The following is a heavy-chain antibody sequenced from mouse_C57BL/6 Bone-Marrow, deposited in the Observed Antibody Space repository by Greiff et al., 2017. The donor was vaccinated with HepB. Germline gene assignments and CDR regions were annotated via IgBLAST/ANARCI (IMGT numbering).Heavy chain of an antibody. D-gene: IGHD2-4*01. Sequence: QVQLQQPGAELVKPGASVKLSCKASGYTFTSYWMQWVKQRPGQGLEWIGEIDPSDSYTNYNQKFKGKATLTVDTSSSTAYMQLSSLTSEDSAVYYCARGGLLYDYDGIFSYYYAMDYWGQGTSVTVSS. CDR3: ARGGLLYDYDGIFSYYYAMDY. CDR2: IDPSDSYT. J-gene: IGHJ4*01. CDR1: GYTFTSYW. V-gene: IGHV1-50*01.